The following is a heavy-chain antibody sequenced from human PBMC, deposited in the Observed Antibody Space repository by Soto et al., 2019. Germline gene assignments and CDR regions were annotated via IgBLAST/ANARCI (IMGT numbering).Heavy chain of an antibody. CDR2: IIPILFTA. J-gene: IGHJ4*02. CDR1: GDSFRSYA. CDR3: VRSETRPY. V-gene: IGHV1-69*13. Sequence: SVNVSCKACGDSFRSYAMSWLRQATGQGLQWMGGIIPILFTANYAQKFQCRVTINADESTSTAYMELSSLRSEDTAMYYCVRSETRPYWGQGTLVTVSS.